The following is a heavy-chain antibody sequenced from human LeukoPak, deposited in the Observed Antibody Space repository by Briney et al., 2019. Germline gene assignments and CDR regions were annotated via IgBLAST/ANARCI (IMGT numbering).Heavy chain of an antibody. V-gene: IGHV3-66*01. CDR3: AARKRDIVVVVAATSGGAFDI. CDR1: GFTVSSNY. Sequence: QSGGSLRLSCAASGFTVSSNYMSWVRQAPGKGLEWVSVIYSGGSTYYADSVKGRFTISRDNSKNTLYLQMNSLRAEDTAVYYCAARKRDIVVVVAATSGGAFDIWGQGTMVTVSS. J-gene: IGHJ3*02. D-gene: IGHD2-15*01. CDR2: IYSGGST.